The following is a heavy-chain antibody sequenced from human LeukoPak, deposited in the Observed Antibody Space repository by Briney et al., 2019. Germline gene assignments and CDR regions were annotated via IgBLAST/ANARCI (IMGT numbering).Heavy chain of an antibody. V-gene: IGHV1-18*01. J-gene: IGHJ4*01. Sequence: GASVKVSCKASGYTFTSYGISWVRQAPGQGLEWMGWISAYNGNTNYAQKLQGRVTMTTDTSTSTAYMELRSLRSDDTAVYYCAREHTDYYDSSGYYYWGQEPWSPSPQ. CDR3: AREHTDYYDSSGYYY. CDR1: GYTFTSYG. CDR2: ISAYNGNT. D-gene: IGHD3-22*01.